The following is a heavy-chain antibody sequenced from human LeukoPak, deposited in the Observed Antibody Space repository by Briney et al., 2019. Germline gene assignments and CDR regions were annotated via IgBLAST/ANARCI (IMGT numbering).Heavy chain of an antibody. D-gene: IGHD6-19*01. CDR2: INHSGST. Sequence: SETLSLTCAVYGGSFSGYYWSWIRQPPGRGLEWMGEINHSGSTNYNPSLKSRVTISVDTSKNQFSLKLSSVTAADTAVYYCARGPGIAVAGTLYFDYWGQGTLVTVSS. CDR1: GGSFSGYY. V-gene: IGHV4-34*01. CDR3: ARGPGIAVAGTLYFDY. J-gene: IGHJ4*02.